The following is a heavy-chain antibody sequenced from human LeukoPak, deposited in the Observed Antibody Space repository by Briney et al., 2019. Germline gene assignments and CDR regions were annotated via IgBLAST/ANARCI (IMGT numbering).Heavy chain of an antibody. CDR2: IYYSGSM. Sequence: SETVSLTCTVSGGSTTSDHWGWIRQSPGRGLEWIGHIYYSGSMKYNPTLICRATISVDTSNNQFSLKLTTVTAADTAVYYCVVFIAGGGGRGYWGQGTQDRVPS. V-gene: IGHV4-59*01. CDR3: VVFIAGGGGRGY. CDR1: GGSTTSDH. D-gene: IGHD6-13*01. J-gene: IGHJ4*02.